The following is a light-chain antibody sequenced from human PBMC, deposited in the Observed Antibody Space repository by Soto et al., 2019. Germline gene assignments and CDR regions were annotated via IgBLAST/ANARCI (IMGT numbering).Light chain of an antibody. J-gene: IGKJ5*01. CDR2: DAS. CDR3: QQRSNWPPIT. CDR1: QSVSIY. V-gene: IGKV3-11*01. Sequence: EIVLTQSPCTLSLSPGERATLSCRASQSVSIYLAWYQQRPGQAPRLLIYDASNRATGIPARFSGSGSGTDFTLTISSLEPEDFAVYYCQQRSNWPPITFGQGTRLEI.